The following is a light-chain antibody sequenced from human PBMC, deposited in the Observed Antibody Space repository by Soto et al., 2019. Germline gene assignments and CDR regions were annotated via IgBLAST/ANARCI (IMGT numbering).Light chain of an antibody. CDR2: GAS. V-gene: IGKV3-15*01. CDR1: ESVSTN. CDR3: QQYSIWRT. J-gene: IGKJ1*01. Sequence: EIEMTQYPATLSMAPGERVTLSCRASESVSTNLACYQQKAGQAPRLLIYGASTRATGIPARFSGSGSGTEFTLSISGLQSEDFADYYCQQYSIWRTFGQGTKVDIK.